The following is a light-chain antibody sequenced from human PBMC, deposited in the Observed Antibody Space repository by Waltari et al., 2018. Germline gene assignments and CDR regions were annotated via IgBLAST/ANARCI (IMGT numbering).Light chain of an antibody. Sequence: QSVLTQPPSLSAAAGQTVPISCSGSSSHLGNNFVVWFQQLPGTAPKVLIHDTNKRPSGIPDRFAGSKSGTSATLDITGLQTGDEADYYCQTWDKSLNVVVFGGGTKLTVL. CDR3: QTWDKSLNVVV. CDR2: DTN. V-gene: IGLV1-51*01. CDR1: SSHLGNNF. J-gene: IGLJ2*01.